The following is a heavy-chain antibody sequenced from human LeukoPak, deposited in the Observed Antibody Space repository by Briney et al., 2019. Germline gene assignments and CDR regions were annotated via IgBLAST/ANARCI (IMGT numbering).Heavy chain of an antibody. D-gene: IGHD3-10*01. V-gene: IGHV1-69*06. J-gene: IGHJ6*03. Sequence: SVKVSCKASGGTFSSYAINWVRQAPGQGLEWMGGIIPIFDTTNYAQNFQGRVTITADKSTNTAYMELSSLRSEGTAVYYCARAIRGSKIASRYYFYYMDIWGKGTTVTVSS. CDR3: ARAIRGSKIASRYYFYYMDI. CDR1: GGTFSSYA. CDR2: IIPIFDTT.